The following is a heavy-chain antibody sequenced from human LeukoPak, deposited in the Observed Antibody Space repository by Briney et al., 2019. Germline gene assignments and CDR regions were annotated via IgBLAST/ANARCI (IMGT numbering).Heavy chain of an antibody. J-gene: IGHJ3*02. CDR3: ANSPGGPDAFDI. CDR2: ISGSGGST. CDR1: GFTFSSYA. V-gene: IGHV3-23*01. D-gene: IGHD3-16*01. Sequence: GGSLRLSCAASGFTFSSYAMSWVRQAPGKGLEWVSAISGSGGSTYYADSVKGRFTISRDNSKNTLYLQMNSLRAEDTAVYYCANSPGGPDAFDIWGQGTMVTVSS.